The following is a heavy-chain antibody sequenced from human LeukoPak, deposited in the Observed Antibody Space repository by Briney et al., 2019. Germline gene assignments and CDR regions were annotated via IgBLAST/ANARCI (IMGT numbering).Heavy chain of an antibody. D-gene: IGHD3-22*01. Sequence: SGPTLVNPTQTLTLTCTFSGFPLSTSGVGVGWIRQPPGKALEWLALIYWNDDKRYSPSLKSRLTITKDTSKNQVVLTMTNMDPVDTATYYCAHQRDSRITYYYDSSGYLFWFDPWGQGTLVTVSS. CDR2: IYWNDDK. J-gene: IGHJ5*02. V-gene: IGHV2-5*01. CDR3: AHQRDSRITYYYDSSGYLFWFDP. CDR1: GFPLSTSGVG.